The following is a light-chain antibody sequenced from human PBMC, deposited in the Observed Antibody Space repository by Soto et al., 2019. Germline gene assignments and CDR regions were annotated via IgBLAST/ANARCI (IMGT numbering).Light chain of an antibody. CDR2: DAS. CDR1: QDISNY. Sequence: DIQMTQSPSSLSASVGDRVTITCQASQDISNYLNWYQQKPGKAPKLLIYDASNLETGVPSRFSGSGSGTDFTLTISRLEPEDFAVYYCQQYGSSRTFGQGTKVDIK. CDR3: QQYGSSRT. J-gene: IGKJ1*01. V-gene: IGKV1-33*01.